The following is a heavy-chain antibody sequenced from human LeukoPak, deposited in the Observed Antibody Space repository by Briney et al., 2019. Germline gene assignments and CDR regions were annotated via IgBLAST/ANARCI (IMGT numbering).Heavy chain of an antibody. CDR2: ISDSGGST. J-gene: IGHJ6*02. CDR3: AKALYYYDSSGYYGPYYYYGMDV. D-gene: IGHD3-22*01. V-gene: IGHV3-23*01. Sequence: GGSLRLSCAASRFTFSSSAMSWVRRAPGKGLEWVSTISDSGGSTYYADSVKGRFTISRDNSKSTLYLQVNSLRAEDTAVYYCAKALYYYDSSGYYGPYYYYGMDVWGQGTTVTVSS. CDR1: RFTFSSSA.